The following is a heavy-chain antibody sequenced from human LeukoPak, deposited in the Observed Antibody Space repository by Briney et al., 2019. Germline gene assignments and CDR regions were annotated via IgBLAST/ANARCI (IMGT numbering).Heavy chain of an antibody. J-gene: IGHJ4*02. V-gene: IGHV1-2*06. D-gene: IGHD6-19*01. CDR1: GYTFTCYY. Sequence: ASVTVSCKASGYTFTCYYMHWVRQARGQGLEWMGRINPNSGGTNYAQKFQGRVTMTRDTSISTAYMELSRLRSDDTAVYYCARVGYSSGWSDYWGQGTLVTVSS. CDR2: INPNSGGT. CDR3: ARVGYSSGWSDY.